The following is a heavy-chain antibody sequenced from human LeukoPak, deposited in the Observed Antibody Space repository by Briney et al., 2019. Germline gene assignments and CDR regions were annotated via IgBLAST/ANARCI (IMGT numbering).Heavy chain of an antibody. J-gene: IGHJ6*04. CDR2: ISSSGSTI. D-gene: IGHD1-26*01. Sequence: GRSLRLSCAASGFTFSSYEMNWVRQAPGKGLEWVSYISSSGSTIYYADSVKGRFTISRDNAKNSLYLQMSSLRAEDTAVYYCARDPGREDFYGMDVWGKGTTVTVSS. CDR3: ARDPGREDFYGMDV. V-gene: IGHV3-48*03. CDR1: GFTFSSYE.